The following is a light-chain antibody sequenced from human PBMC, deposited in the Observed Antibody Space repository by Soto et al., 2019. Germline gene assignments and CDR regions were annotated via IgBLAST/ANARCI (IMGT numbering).Light chain of an antibody. Sequence: QSVLTQPASVSGSPGKSITISCTGTSSDVGGYNYVSWYQQHPGKAPKLMIYEVSNRPSGVSNRFSGPKSGNTASLTISGLQAEDEADYYCSSYTSSSTYVFGTGTKVTVL. J-gene: IGLJ1*01. CDR2: EVS. V-gene: IGLV2-14*01. CDR1: SSDVGGYNY. CDR3: SSYTSSSTYV.